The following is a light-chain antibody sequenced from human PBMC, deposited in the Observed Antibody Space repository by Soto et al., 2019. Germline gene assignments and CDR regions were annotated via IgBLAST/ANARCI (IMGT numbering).Light chain of an antibody. CDR3: CSYAGYSTLV. J-gene: IGLJ2*01. Sequence: QSALTQPRSVSGSPGQSVTISCTGTTSDVGGYIYVSWYQLHPGKAPKLIIYDVRERPSGVPDRFSGSKSGSTASLTISGLQAEDEADYYCCSYAGYSTLVFGGGTQLTVL. V-gene: IGLV2-11*01. CDR2: DVR. CDR1: TSDVGGYIY.